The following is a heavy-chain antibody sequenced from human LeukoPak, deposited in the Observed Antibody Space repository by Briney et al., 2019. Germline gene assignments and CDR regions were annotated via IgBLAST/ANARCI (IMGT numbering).Heavy chain of an antibody. D-gene: IGHD3-22*01. CDR1: GFTFSSYA. V-gene: IGHV3-30*01. CDR2: ISYDGSNK. J-gene: IGHJ4*02. Sequence: GGPLRLSCAASGFTFSSYAMHWVRQAPGKGLEWVAVISYDGSNKYYADSVKGRFTISRDNSKNTLYLQMNSLRAEDTAVYYCARVPPYYYDSSGYPLDYWGQGTLVTVSS. CDR3: ARVPPYYYDSSGYPLDY.